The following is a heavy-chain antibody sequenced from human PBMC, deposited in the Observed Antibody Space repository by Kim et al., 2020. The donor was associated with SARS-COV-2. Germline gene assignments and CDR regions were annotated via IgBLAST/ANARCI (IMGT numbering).Heavy chain of an antibody. CDR1: GFTFSSYA. V-gene: IGHV3-23*01. CDR3: AKDFFPRRSWYRYYYYGMDV. Sequence: GGSLRLSCAASGFTFSSYAMSWVRQAPGKGLEWVSAISGSGGSTYYADSVKGRFTISRDNSKNTLYLQMNSLRAEDTAVYYCAKDFFPRRSWYRYYYYGMDVWGQGTTVTVSS. J-gene: IGHJ6*02. D-gene: IGHD6-13*01. CDR2: ISGSGGST.